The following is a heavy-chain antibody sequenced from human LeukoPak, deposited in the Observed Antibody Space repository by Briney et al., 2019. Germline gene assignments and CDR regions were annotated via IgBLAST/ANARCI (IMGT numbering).Heavy chain of an antibody. J-gene: IGHJ3*02. D-gene: IGHD6-19*01. Sequence: PGGSLRLSCAASGFTFSSYAMSWVRQAPGKGLEWVSSISGSGGSTYYADSVKGRFTISRDNSKNTLYLQMNSLRAEDTAVYYCAKTPFGSGWPRGGAFDIWGQGTMVTVSS. CDR1: GFTFSSYA. CDR3: AKTPFGSGWPRGGAFDI. CDR2: ISGSGGST. V-gene: IGHV3-23*01.